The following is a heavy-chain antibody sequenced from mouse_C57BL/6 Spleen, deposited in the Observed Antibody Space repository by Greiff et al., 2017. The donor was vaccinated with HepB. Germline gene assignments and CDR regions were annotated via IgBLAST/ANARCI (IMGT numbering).Heavy chain of an antibody. CDR2: IYPSDSET. CDR1: GYTFTSYW. D-gene: IGHD2-14*01. V-gene: IGHV1-61*01. CDR3: ARSGGVRLRYFDV. Sequence: QVQLQQPGAELVRPGSSVKLSCKASGYTFTSYWMDWVKQRPGQGLEWIGNIYPSDSETHYNQKFKDKATLTVDKSSSTAYMQLSSLTSEDSAVYYCARSGGVRLRYFDVWGTGTTVTVSS. J-gene: IGHJ1*03.